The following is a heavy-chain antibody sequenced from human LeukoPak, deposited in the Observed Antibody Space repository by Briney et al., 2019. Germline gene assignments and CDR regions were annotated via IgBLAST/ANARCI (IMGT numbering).Heavy chain of an antibody. CDR2: IAYGGTYT. D-gene: IGHD2/OR15-2a*01. J-gene: IGHJ6*02. V-gene: IGHV3-30*03. CDR1: GFTFSDYA. CDR3: ARNKAITAFFGMDV. Sequence: GTSLGLSCAASGFTFSDYAMHWVRQAPGKGLEWVAVIAYGGTYTHHADSLKGRFTISRDNSGDTLYLQINSLRPEDTALYYCARNKAITAFFGMDVWGQGTTIIVSS.